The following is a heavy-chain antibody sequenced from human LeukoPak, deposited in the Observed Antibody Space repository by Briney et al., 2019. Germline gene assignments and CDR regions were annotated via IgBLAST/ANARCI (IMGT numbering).Heavy chain of an antibody. D-gene: IGHD3-22*01. CDR1: GYSFTTYD. CDR2: MNPNSGDT. V-gene: IGHV1-8*01. Sequence: GASVKVSCKASGYSFTTYDINWVRQAPGQGLEWMGWMNPNSGDTGFAQRFQGRLTMTGDSSIRTAYMELSSLRSEDTAVYFCARDYFESSGYTYSFHSLDVWGQGTTVTVSS. J-gene: IGHJ6*02. CDR3: ARDYFESSGYTYSFHSLDV.